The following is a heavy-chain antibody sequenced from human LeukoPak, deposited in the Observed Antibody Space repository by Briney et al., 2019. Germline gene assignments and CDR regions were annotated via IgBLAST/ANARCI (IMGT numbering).Heavy chain of an antibody. CDR2: TSYNGNT. J-gene: IGHJ4*02. Sequence: ASVKVSCKASGYTFSNYGISWVRQAPGLGLEWMGWTSYNGNTNYAQKFQDRITMTTDTSTTTAYMELRSLESDDTAVYYCARHSGSGWQALGYWGQGTLVTVSS. CDR1: GYTFSNYG. V-gene: IGHV1-18*04. D-gene: IGHD6-19*01. CDR3: ARHSGSGWQALGY.